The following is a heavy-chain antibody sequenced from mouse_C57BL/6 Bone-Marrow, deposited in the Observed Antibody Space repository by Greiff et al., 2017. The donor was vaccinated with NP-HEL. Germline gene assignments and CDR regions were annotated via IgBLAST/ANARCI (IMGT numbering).Heavy chain of an antibody. D-gene: IGHD1-1*01. CDR2: IYPSDSET. CDR1: GYTFTSYW. Sequence: QVQLQQSGAELVRPGSSVKLSCKASGYTFTSYWMDWVKQRPGQGLEWIGNIYPSDSETHYNQKFKDKATLTVDKSSSTAYMQLSSLTSEDSAVYYCARGITTVVARVYWGQGALVTVSA. J-gene: IGHJ3*01. V-gene: IGHV1-61*01. CDR3: ARGITTVVARVY.